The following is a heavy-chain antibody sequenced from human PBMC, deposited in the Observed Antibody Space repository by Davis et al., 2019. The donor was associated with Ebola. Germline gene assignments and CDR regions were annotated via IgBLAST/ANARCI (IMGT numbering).Heavy chain of an antibody. Sequence: ASVKVSCKASGYTFTSYGISWVRQAPGQGLEWMGWISAYNGNTNYAQKFQGRVTMTRDTSITTAYMELSSLTSEDTAVYYCVRYPPSNWNEFDYWGQGTLVTVSS. J-gene: IGHJ4*02. D-gene: IGHD1-20*01. CDR2: ISAYNGNT. CDR1: GYTFTSYG. CDR3: VRYPPSNWNEFDY. V-gene: IGHV1-18*01.